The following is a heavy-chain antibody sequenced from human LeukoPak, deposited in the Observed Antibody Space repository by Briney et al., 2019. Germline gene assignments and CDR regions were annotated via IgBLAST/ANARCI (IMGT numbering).Heavy chain of an antibody. J-gene: IGHJ4*02. D-gene: IGHD2/OR15-2a*01. CDR1: GFTFSNYG. CDR3: ARAPEGLRILSADY. CDR2: ISYDGSEK. Sequence: GGSLRLSCAVSGFTFSNYGMYWVRQAPGKGLEWVAVISYDGSEKYYADSVKGRSTISRDNSNNTLSVQMNSLRPEDTAVYYCARAPEGLRILSADYWGQGVLVTVSS. V-gene: IGHV3-30*03.